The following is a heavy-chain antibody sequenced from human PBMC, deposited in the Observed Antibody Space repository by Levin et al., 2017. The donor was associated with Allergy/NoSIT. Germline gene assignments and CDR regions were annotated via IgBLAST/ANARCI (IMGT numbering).Heavy chain of an antibody. V-gene: IGHV3-30*18. CDR1: GFAFSGYG. J-gene: IGHJ4*02. D-gene: IGHD3-3*01. CDR3: AKKGDSVWSSAIDH. Sequence: GESLKISCEASGFAFSGYGMHWVRQAPGKGLEWVAVIANNGGHKFYADSVQGRFTISRDNSQNNLYLQMTSLTPDDTAVYYCAKKGDSVWSSAIDHWGQGTPVTVSS. CDR2: IANNGGHK.